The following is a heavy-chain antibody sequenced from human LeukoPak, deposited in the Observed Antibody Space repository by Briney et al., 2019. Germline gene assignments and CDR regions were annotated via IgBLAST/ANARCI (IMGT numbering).Heavy chain of an antibody. V-gene: IGHV4-34*01. D-gene: IGHD3-10*01. CDR3: ARLRSGSGSYYIRDY. J-gene: IGHJ4*02. Sequence: SETLSLTCTVSGGSISNYYWSWIRQPPGKGLEWIGEINHSGSTNYNPSLKSRVTISVDTSKNQFSLKLSSVTAADTAVYYCARLRSGSGSYYIRDYWGQGTLVTVSS. CDR1: GGSISNYY. CDR2: INHSGST.